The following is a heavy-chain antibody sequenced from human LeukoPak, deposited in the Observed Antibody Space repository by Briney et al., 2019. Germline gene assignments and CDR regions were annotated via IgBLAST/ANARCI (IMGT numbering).Heavy chain of an antibody. CDR2: ISSSSSYI. Sequence: GGSLRLSCAASGFTFSSYSMNWVRQAPGKGLEWVSSISSSSSYIYYADSVKGRFTISRDNAKNSLYLQMNSLRAEDTAVYYCARDFGTGLSAHGGAFDYWGQGTLVTVSS. CDR1: GFTFSSYS. D-gene: IGHD3-16*01. CDR3: ARDFGTGLSAHGGAFDY. J-gene: IGHJ4*02. V-gene: IGHV3-21*01.